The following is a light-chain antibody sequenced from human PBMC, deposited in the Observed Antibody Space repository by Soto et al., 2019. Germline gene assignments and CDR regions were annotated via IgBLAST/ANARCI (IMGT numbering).Light chain of an antibody. Sequence: DIQMTPSPSSLSASLGDRVTISCRASQSISSNLNWYQQKPGKAPKLLIYAASSLQSGVPSRFSGSGSGTDFTLTINSLQPEDFATYYCQQSYSILLTFGGGTQVEIK. CDR2: AAS. V-gene: IGKV1-39*01. CDR1: QSISSN. J-gene: IGKJ4*01. CDR3: QQSYSILLT.